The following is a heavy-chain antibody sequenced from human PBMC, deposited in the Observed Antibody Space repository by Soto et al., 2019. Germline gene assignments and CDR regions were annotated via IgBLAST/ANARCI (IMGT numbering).Heavy chain of an antibody. Sequence: QVQLVESGGGVVQPGRSLRLSCAASGFTFSSYAMHWVRQAPGKGLEWVAVISYDGSNKHYADSVKGRFTISRDNSKNTLYLQMNSLRAEDTAVYYCARGRDGYNYPSSYYFDYWGQGTLVTVSS. J-gene: IGHJ4*02. CDR3: ARGRDGYNYPSSYYFDY. CDR1: GFTFSSYA. CDR2: ISYDGSNK. D-gene: IGHD5-12*01. V-gene: IGHV3-30-3*01.